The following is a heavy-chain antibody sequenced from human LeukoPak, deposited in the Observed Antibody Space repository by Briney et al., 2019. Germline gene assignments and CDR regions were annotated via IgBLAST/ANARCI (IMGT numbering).Heavy chain of an antibody. V-gene: IGHV3-20*01. J-gene: IGHJ4*02. Sequence: GGSLRLSCAASGLTLDEYGMSWVRQAPGKGLEWVSGINRNGGITGYAESVKGRFTISRDNAKNSLYLQMNSLRAGDTASYHCARKGLGGELGGFDYWGQGTLVTVSS. CDR3: ARKGLGGELGGFDY. CDR1: GLTLDEYG. CDR2: INRNGGIT. D-gene: IGHD1-26*01.